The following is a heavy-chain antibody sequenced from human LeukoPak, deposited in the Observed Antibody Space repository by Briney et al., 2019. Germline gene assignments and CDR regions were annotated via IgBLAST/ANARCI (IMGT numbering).Heavy chain of an antibody. CDR1: GFTFSDYA. Sequence: GGSLRLSCAASGFTFSDYAMSWVRQAPGKGLEWVSAISGSGGNTDYADSVKGRFTISRDNAKNSLYLQMNSLRAEDTAVYYCAREYSSSSGLLQYFDYWGQGTLVTVSS. J-gene: IGHJ4*02. CDR2: ISGSGGNT. CDR3: AREYSSSSGLLQYFDY. V-gene: IGHV3-23*01. D-gene: IGHD6-6*01.